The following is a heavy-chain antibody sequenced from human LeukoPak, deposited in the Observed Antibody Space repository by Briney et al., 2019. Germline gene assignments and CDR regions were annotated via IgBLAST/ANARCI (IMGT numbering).Heavy chain of an antibody. D-gene: IGHD6-13*01. CDR2: ISGSGGST. V-gene: IGHV3-23*01. CDR3: AKGASSSWSADYYYYYMDV. Sequence: GSLRLSCAASGFTFSSYAMSWVRQAPGKGLEWVSAISGSGGSTYYADSVKGRFTISRDNSKNTLYLQMNSLRAEDTAVYYCAKGASSSWSADYYYYYMDVWGKGTTVTVSS. CDR1: GFTFSSYA. J-gene: IGHJ6*03.